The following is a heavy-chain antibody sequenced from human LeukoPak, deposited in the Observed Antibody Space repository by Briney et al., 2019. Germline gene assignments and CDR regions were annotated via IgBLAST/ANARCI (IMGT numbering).Heavy chain of an antibody. CDR3: AREHEDAFDI. CDR1: GGSISSYY. CDR2: IYYSGST. Sequence: SETLSLTCTVSGGSISSYYWSWIRQPPGKGLEWIGYIYYSGSTNYNPSLKSRVTISVDTSKNQFSLKLSSETAADTAVYYCAREHEDAFDIWGQGTMVTVSS. V-gene: IGHV4-59*01. J-gene: IGHJ3*02.